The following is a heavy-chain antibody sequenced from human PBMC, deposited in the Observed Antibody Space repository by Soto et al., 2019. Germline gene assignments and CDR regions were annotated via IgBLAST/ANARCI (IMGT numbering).Heavy chain of an antibody. CDR3: AKDRADCSSTSCYIPYIPFDP. Sequence: PGGSLRLSCAASGFTFSSYGMHWVRQAPGKGLEWVAVISYDGSNKYYADSVKGRFTISRDNSKNTLYLQMNGLRAEDTAVYYCAKDRADCSSTSCYIPYIPFDPWGQGTLVTVSS. CDR1: GFTFSSYG. J-gene: IGHJ5*02. V-gene: IGHV3-30*18. D-gene: IGHD2-2*02. CDR2: ISYDGSNK.